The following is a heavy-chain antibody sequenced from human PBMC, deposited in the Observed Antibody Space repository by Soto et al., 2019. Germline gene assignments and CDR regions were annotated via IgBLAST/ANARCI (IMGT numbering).Heavy chain of an antibody. Sequence: PGGSLRLSCTASGFTFGDYAISLFRQAPGKGLEWVGFIRSKAYGGTTEYAASVKGRFTISRDDSKSIAYLQMNSLKTEETAVYYCGSDYMDVWGKGTTVNGSS. CDR3: GSDYMDV. V-gene: IGHV3-49*03. J-gene: IGHJ6*03. D-gene: IGHD6-6*01. CDR1: GFTFGDYA. CDR2: IRSKAYGGTT.